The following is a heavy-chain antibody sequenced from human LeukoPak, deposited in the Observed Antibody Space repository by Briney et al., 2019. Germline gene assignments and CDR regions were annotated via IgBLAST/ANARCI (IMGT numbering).Heavy chain of an antibody. J-gene: IGHJ6*02. D-gene: IGHD3-3*01. Sequence: SETLSLTCTVSGGSISSYYWSWIRQPAGKGLEWIGRIYTSGSTNHNPSLKSRVTISVDTSKNQFSLKLSSVTAADTAVYYCARRLLRFLEWDYGMDVWGQGTTVTVSS. V-gene: IGHV4-4*07. CDR2: IYTSGST. CDR1: GGSISSYY. CDR3: ARRLLRFLEWDYGMDV.